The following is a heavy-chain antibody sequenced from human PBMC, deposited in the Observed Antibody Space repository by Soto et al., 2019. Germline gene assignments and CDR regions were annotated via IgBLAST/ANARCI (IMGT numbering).Heavy chain of an antibody. D-gene: IGHD6-13*01. CDR3: ARAPRYSSSWYRGWFDP. V-gene: IGHV4-59*01. CDR1: GGSISSYY. CDR2: IYYSGST. Sequence: SETLSLTCTVSGGSISSYYWSWIRQPPGKGLEWIGYIYYSGSTNYNPSLKSRVTISVDTSKNQFSLKLSSVTAADTAVYYCARAPRYSSSWYRGWFDPWGQGTLVTVSS. J-gene: IGHJ5*02.